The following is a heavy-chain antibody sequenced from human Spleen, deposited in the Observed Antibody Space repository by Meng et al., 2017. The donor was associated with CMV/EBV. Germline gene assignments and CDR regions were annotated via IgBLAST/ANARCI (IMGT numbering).Heavy chain of an antibody. CDR3: VKDIGNYYGSGTYYGPFAMDV. Sequence: SLKISCTTSGFTFGDYAMTWVRQAPGQGLEWVSGISWNRATIAYADSVKGRFTISRDDAENSLYLEMNSLRPEDTALYYCVKDIGNYYGSGTYYGPFAMDVWGQGTSVTVSS. CDR1: GFTFGDYA. CDR2: ISWNRATI. J-gene: IGHJ6*02. V-gene: IGHV3-9*01. D-gene: IGHD3-10*01.